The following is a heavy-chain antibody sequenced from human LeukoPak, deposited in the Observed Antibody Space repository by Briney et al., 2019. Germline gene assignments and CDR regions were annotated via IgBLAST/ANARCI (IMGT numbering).Heavy chain of an antibody. CDR3: ARGTIYDSSGYPAFDI. CDR1: GYTFTGHY. J-gene: IGHJ3*02. D-gene: IGHD3-22*01. Sequence: GASVKVSCKASGYTFTGHYIHWVRQAPGQGLEWMGWINPNRGGTNYAQKFQGWVTMTRDTSISTAYMELSRLKSDDTAVYYCARGTIYDSSGYPAFDIWGQGTMVTVSS. CDR2: INPNRGGT. V-gene: IGHV1-2*04.